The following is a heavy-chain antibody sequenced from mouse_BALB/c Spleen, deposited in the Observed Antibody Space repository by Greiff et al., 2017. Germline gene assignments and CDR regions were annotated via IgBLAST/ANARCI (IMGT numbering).Heavy chain of an antibody. Sequence: VQLQQSGAELVRPGALVKLSCKASGFNIKDYYMHWVKQRPEQGLEWIGWIDPENGNTIYDPKFQGKASITADTSSNTAYLQLSSLTSEDTAVYYCARRSSGYGWFAYWGQGTLVTVSA. D-gene: IGHD3-1*01. J-gene: IGHJ3*01. CDR1: GFNIKDYY. CDR2: IDPENGNT. CDR3: ARRSSGYGWFAY. V-gene: IGHV14-1*02.